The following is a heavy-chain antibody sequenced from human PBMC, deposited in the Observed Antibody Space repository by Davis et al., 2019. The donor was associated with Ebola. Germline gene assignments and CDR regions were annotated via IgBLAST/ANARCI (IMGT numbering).Heavy chain of an antibody. D-gene: IGHD3-16*02. CDR1: GGSISSSSYY. CDR2: IYYSGST. CDR3: ARTRYTYGMDV. J-gene: IGHJ6*02. Sequence: MPSETLSLTCTVSGGSISSSSYYWGWIRQPPGKGLEWIGSIYYSGSTYYNPSLKSRVTISVDTSKNQFTLKLSSVTAADTAVYYCARTRYTYGMDVWGQGTTVTVSS. V-gene: IGHV4-39*01.